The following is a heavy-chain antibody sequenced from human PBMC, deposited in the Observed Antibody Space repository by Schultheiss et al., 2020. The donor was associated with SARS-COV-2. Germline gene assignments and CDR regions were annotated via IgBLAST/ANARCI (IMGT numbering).Heavy chain of an antibody. CDR2: IYYSGST. D-gene: IGHD4-17*01. J-gene: IGHJ3*02. CDR3: ASHDYGDYVRGAFDI. CDR1: GGSISSYY. V-gene: IGHV4-59*01. Sequence: SETLSLTCTVSGGSISSYYWSWIRQPPGKGLEWIGYIYYSGSTNYNPSLKSRVTISVDTSKNQFSLKLSSVTAADTAVYYCASHDYGDYVRGAFDIWGQGTMVTVSS.